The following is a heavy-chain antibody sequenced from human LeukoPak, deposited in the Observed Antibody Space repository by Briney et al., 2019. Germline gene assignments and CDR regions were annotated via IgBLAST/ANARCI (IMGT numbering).Heavy chain of an antibody. V-gene: IGHV4-30-4*08. CDR2: IYYSGST. D-gene: IGHD2-2*01. Sequence: PSQTLSLTCTVSGGSISSGDYYWSWIRQPPGKGLEWIGYIYYSGSTYYNPSLKSRVTMSVDTSKNQFSLKLSSVTAADTAVYYCARDFTSSRGHWFDPWGQGTLVTVPS. CDR3: ARDFTSSRGHWFDP. J-gene: IGHJ5*02. CDR1: GGSISSGDYY.